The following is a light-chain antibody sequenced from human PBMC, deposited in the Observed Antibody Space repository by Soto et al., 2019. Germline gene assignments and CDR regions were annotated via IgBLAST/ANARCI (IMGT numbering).Light chain of an antibody. CDR3: ATWDDTLNGRV. V-gene: IGLV1-44*01. J-gene: IGLJ3*02. Sequence: QSVLTQPPSASGTPGQRVTISCSGSSSNIGSNSVNWYHQVAGTAPKLLIHSDNQRPSGVPDRFSGSKSGTSASLAISGLQSGDEADYYCATWDDTLNGRVFGGGTKVTV. CDR2: SDN. CDR1: SSNIGSNS.